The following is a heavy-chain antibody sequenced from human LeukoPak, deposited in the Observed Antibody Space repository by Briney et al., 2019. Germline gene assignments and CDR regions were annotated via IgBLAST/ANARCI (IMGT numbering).Heavy chain of an antibody. CDR2: ISPNTGGT. Sequence: ASVKVSCKASEYTFTDYYIHWIRQAPGQGLEWMGRISPNTGGTDHAQEFRDKITMTRDTSISTAYIKLSRLISDDTAVYYCARGGRSGYRYFDYWGQGTLVTVSS. J-gene: IGHJ4*02. V-gene: IGHV1-2*06. CDR1: EYTFTDYY. CDR3: ARGGRSGYRYFDY. D-gene: IGHD5-18*01.